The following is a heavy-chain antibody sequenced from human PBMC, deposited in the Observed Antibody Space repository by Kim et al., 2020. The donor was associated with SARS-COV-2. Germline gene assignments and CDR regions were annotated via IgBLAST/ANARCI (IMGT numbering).Heavy chain of an antibody. J-gene: IGHJ6*02. D-gene: IGHD2-2*01. V-gene: IGHV3-33*05. CDR2: TSYDGSIN. Sequence: GGSLRLSCEASGFSFSSYGMQWVRQAPGKGLEWVAITSYDGSINYYADSVKGRVTVSRDNSKNTLYLQMNSLRADDTAVYYCARDRLPAGDYYYYGMDLWGQGTTVIVSS. CDR3: ARDRLPAGDYYYYGMDL. CDR1: GFSFSSYG.